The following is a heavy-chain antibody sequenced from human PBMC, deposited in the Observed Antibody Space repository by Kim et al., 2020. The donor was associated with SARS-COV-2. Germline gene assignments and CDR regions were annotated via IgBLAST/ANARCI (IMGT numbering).Heavy chain of an antibody. D-gene: IGHD3-10*01. J-gene: IGHJ5*02. V-gene: IGHV3-15*01. CDR2: IKSKTDGGTT. CDR3: TTDRRVRGKRGFDP. CDR1: GFTFSNAW. Sequence: GGSLRLSCAASGFTFSNAWMSWVRQAPGKGLEWVGRIKSKTDGGTTDYAAPVKGRFTISRDDSKNTLYLQMNSLKTEDTAVYYCTTDRRVRGKRGFDPWGQGTLVTVSS.